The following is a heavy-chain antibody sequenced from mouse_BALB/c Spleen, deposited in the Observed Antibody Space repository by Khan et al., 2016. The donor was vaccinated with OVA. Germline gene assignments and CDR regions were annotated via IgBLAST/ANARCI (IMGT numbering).Heavy chain of an antibody. V-gene: IGHV1-62-2*01. J-gene: IGHJ4*01. CDR1: GYTFTENI. CDR2: FYPGSGTI. D-gene: IGHD2-3*01. CDR3: ARHEDGNDGYYDYAMDY. Sequence: VQLQESGAELVKPGASVKLSCKASGYTFTENIIHWVKQRSGQGLEWIGWFYPGSGTIKYNEKFKDKATLTADKSSSTVYMELSRLTSEDSAVYFCARHEDGNDGYYDYAMDYWGQGTSVTVSS.